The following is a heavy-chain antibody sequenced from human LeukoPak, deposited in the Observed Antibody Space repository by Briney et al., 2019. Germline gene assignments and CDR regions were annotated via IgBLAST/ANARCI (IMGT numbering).Heavy chain of an antibody. CDR3: AREVRRHSISWYAHYDF. Sequence: GASVKVSCKTSGFTFTGYFMHWVRQAPGQGLEWMGFINPNSGDRKYAQKYQGRITMTRDTSIGTAYMELNRLRSDDTAVYYCAREVRRHSISWYAHYDFWGQGTLVTVSS. V-gene: IGHV1-2*02. CDR2: INPNSGDR. CDR1: GFTFTGYF. J-gene: IGHJ4*02. D-gene: IGHD3-3*02.